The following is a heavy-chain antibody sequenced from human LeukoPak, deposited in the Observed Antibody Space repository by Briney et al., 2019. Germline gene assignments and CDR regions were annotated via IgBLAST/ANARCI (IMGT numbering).Heavy chain of an antibody. Sequence: GGSLRLSCAASGFTFSSYGMHWVRQAPGKGLEWVAVIWYDGSNKYYADSVKGRFTISRDNSKNTLYLQMNSLRAEDTAVYYCARAVTAIYYFDYWGQGTLVTVSS. J-gene: IGHJ4*02. CDR2: IWYDGSNK. CDR1: GFTFSSYG. V-gene: IGHV3-33*01. D-gene: IGHD2-21*02. CDR3: ARAVTAIYYFDY.